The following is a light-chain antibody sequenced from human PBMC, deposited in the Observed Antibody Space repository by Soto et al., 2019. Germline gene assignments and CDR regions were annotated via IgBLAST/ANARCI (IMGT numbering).Light chain of an antibody. CDR3: STYSSSDMIHV. CDR1: SSDIGGYYY. Sequence: QSALTQPASVSGSPGQSITISCTGTSSDIGGYYYVSWYQHHPGKAPKLLIYQVTNRPSRVSNRFSGSKSGNTASLTISGLQADDEADYYCSTYSSSDMIHVFGTGTQLTVL. V-gene: IGLV2-14*01. CDR2: QVT. J-gene: IGLJ1*01.